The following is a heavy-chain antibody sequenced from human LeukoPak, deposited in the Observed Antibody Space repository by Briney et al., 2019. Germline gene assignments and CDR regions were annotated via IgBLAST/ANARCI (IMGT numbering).Heavy chain of an antibody. J-gene: IGHJ5*02. CDR2: INHSGST. Sequence: SETLSLTCAVYGGSFSGYYWSWIRQPPGKGLEWIGEINHSGSTNYNPSLKSRVTISVDTSKNQFSLKLSSVTAADTAVYYCARGRGITMVRGRRNWFDPRGQGTLVTVSS. D-gene: IGHD3-10*01. CDR1: GGSFSGYY. CDR3: ARGRGITMVRGRRNWFDP. V-gene: IGHV4-34*01.